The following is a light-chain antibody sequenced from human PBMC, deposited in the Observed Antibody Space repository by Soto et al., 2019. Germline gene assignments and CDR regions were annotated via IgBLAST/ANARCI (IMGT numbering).Light chain of an antibody. J-gene: IGLJ2*01. Sequence: QSALTQPASVSGSPGQSITISCTGTSSDVGGYNYVSWYQHHPGKAPKLMIYDVSNRPSGVSDRFSGSKSGNTASLTISGLQAEDDADYFCSSYTNSGPVFGGGTKLTVL. CDR3: SSYTNSGPV. V-gene: IGLV2-14*03. CDR1: SSDVGGYNY. CDR2: DVS.